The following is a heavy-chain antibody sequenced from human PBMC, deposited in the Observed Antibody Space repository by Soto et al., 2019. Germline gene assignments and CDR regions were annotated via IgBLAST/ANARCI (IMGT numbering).Heavy chain of an antibody. CDR2: IDPSDSNT. CDR1: GYSFTSYW. CDR3: ARVKGFRIFDGMDV. Sequence: RGESLKISCKASGYSFTSYWISWVRQTPGKGLEWMGRIDPSDSNTRYSPSFQGHVVISTDKSTTTAYVQWSSLKASDTATYYCARVKGFRIFDGMDVWGQGTTVTVSS. J-gene: IGHJ6*02. V-gene: IGHV5-10-1*01. D-gene: IGHD2-15*01.